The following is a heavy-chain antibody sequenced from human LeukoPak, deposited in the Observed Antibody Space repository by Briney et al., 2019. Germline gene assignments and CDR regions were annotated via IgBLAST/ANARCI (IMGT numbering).Heavy chain of an antibody. CDR2: IKQDGSEK. D-gene: IGHD6-13*01. J-gene: IGHJ4*02. V-gene: IGHV3-7*04. CDR1: GFTFSSYC. CDR3: ARGTIGAAGYYYFDY. Sequence: GGSLRLSCAASGFTFSSYCMSWVRQAPGKGLEWVSNIKQDGSEKYYVDSVKSRFTISRDNAKNSLYLQMNSLRAEDTAVYYFARGTIGAAGYYYFDYWGQGTQVTVSS.